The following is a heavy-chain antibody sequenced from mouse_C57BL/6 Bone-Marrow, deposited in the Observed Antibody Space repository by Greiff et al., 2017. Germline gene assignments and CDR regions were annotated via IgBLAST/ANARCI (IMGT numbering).Heavy chain of an antibody. D-gene: IGHD2-4*01. V-gene: IGHV1-64*01. CDR3: ARDDYARVYFDY. Sequence: QVQLKQPGAELVKPGASVKLSCKASGYTFTSYWMHWVKQRPGQGLEWIGMIHPNSGSTNYNEKFKSKATLTVDKSSSTAYMQLSSLTSEDSAVYYCARDDYARVYFDYWGQGTTLTVSS. CDR2: IHPNSGST. CDR1: GYTFTSYW. J-gene: IGHJ2*01.